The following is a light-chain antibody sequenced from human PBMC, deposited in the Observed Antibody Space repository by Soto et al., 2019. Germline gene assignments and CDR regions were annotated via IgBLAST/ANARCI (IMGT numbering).Light chain of an antibody. CDR3: HQYCSSPCT. Sequence: EIVLTQSPGTLSLSPGERATLSCRASQTVSSNYLAWYRQKPGQAPRLLIYGASSRATGIPDRVSGSGSGTDFALTISRLEPEDFAVYYCHQYCSSPCTFGQGTKLEIK. J-gene: IGKJ2*02. V-gene: IGKV3-20*01. CDR2: GAS. CDR1: QTVSSNY.